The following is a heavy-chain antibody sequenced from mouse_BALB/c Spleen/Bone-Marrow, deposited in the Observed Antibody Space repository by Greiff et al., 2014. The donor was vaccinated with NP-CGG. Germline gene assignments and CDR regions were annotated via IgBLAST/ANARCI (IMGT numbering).Heavy chain of an antibody. CDR1: GYTFTSYW. J-gene: IGHJ2*01. CDR2: IYPSDSYT. Sequence: QVQLKESGAELVRPGASVKLSCKASGYTFTSYWINWVKQRPGQGLEWIGNIYPSDSYTNYNQKFKDKATLTVDKSSSTAYMQLSSPTSEDSAVYYCTRKYGPLYYFDYWGQGTLSQSPQ. CDR3: TRKYGPLYYFDY. D-gene: IGHD2-10*02. V-gene: IGHV1-69*02.